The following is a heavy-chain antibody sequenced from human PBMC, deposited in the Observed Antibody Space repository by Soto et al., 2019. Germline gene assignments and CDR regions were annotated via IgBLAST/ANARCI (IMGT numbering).Heavy chain of an antibody. D-gene: IGHD3-3*01. V-gene: IGHV4-39*01. CDR2: IYYSGST. Sequence: QLQLQESGPGLVKPSETLSLTCTVSGGSISSSSYYWGWIRQPPGKGLEWIGSIYYSGSTYYNPALKRRSTISVDTSKNQFSLELTSVTAADTAVYYCARLNDFWSGYWSVMDVWGQGTTVTVSS. J-gene: IGHJ6*02. CDR1: GGSISSSSYY. CDR3: ARLNDFWSGYWSVMDV.